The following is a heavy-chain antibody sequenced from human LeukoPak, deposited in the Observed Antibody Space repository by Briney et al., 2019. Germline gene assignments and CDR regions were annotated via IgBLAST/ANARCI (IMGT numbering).Heavy chain of an antibody. V-gene: IGHV3-23*01. Sequence: PGGSLRLSCAASGFTFNNYAMDWVRQAPGKGLEWVSLISRSGATTYYADSVKGRFTISRDNSRNTLYLQMTSLRAEDTAVYYCARDPGDRWFFDLWGCGTLVTVSS. D-gene: IGHD7-27*01. CDR2: ISRSGATT. J-gene: IGHJ2*01. CDR1: GFTFNNYA. CDR3: ARDPGDRWFFDL.